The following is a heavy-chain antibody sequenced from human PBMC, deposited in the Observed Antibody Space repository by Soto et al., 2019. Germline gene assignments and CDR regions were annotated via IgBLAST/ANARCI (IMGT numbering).Heavy chain of an antibody. CDR2: FDPEDGET. CDR1: GYTLSDLS. Sequence: ASVKVSCKVSGYTLSDLSMQWVRQGPGKGLEWMGGFDPEDGETIYAQRFQGRVTMTEDTSTGTAYMELSSLRSEDTAVYYCARGSDYYYGMDVWGQGTTVTVSS. CDR3: ARGSDYYYGMDV. J-gene: IGHJ6*02. V-gene: IGHV1-24*01.